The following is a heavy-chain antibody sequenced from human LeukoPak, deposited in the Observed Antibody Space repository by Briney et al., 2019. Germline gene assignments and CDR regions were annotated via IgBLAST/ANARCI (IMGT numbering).Heavy chain of an antibody. J-gene: IGHJ4*02. Sequence: GGSLRLSCAASGFTFSTYWMHWVRQAPGKGLVWVSRINSDGSSTSYADSVKGRFTISRDNAKNTLYLQMNSLRAEDTAVYYCARMLYGEQGDYWGQGTLVTVSS. D-gene: IGHD4-17*01. V-gene: IGHV3-74*01. CDR3: ARMLYGEQGDY. CDR1: GFTFSTYW. CDR2: INSDGSST.